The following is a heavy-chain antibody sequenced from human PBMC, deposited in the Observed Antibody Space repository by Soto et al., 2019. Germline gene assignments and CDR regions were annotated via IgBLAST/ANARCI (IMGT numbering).Heavy chain of an antibody. D-gene: IGHD4-17*01. CDR3: ARTLGAVTTFAYDY. CDR1: GFTFSSYS. J-gene: IGHJ4*02. Sequence: LRLSCAASGFTFSSYSMNWVRQAPGKGLEWVSSISSSSSYIYYADSVKGRFTISRDNAKNSLYLQMNSLRAEDTAVYYCARTLGAVTTFAYDYWGQGTLVTVSS. CDR2: ISSSSSYI. V-gene: IGHV3-21*01.